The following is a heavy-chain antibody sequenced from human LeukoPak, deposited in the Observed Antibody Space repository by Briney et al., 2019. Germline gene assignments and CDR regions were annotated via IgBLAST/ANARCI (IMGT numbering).Heavy chain of an antibody. D-gene: IGHD1-26*01. V-gene: IGHV3-30*04. CDR3: ARDRVPVGATALMYY. CDR1: GFTFTSYA. J-gene: IGHJ4*02. Sequence: GGSLRLSCAASGFTFTSYAMHWVRQAPGKGLEWVAVILYGGSNKYYADSVKGRFTISRDNSKNTLSLQMNSLRAEDTAVYYCARDRVPVGATALMYYWGQGTLVTVSS. CDR2: ILYGGSNK.